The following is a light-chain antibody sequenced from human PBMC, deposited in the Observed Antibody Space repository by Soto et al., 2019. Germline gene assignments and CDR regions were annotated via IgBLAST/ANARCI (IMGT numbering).Light chain of an antibody. CDR2: NAS. CDR1: QSLSVW. V-gene: IGKV1-5*01. Sequence: DIQMTQSTSTLSASVGDTVTVTCRASQSLSVWLAWYQQKPGVAPKLLIYNASAWPRGVPSRFSGSGSGTKFTLTIASMQPDAFATFYCQQYEAFSGTFGPRSKA. J-gene: IGKJ1*01. CDR3: QQYEAFSGT.